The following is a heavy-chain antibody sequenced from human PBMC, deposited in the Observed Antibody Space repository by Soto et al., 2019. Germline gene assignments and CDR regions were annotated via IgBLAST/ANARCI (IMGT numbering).Heavy chain of an antibody. Sequence: QVQLQESGPGLVKPSETLSLTCTVSGGSISNYYWSWIRQPPGKGLEWIGRIYPSGSPNYNPSLKSLVTVSVGTSNHQFSLKLKLTSVTDADSAVYYCARDDFWGARTHDYWGQGSLVTVSP. D-gene: IGHD3-3*01. V-gene: IGHV4-4*07. J-gene: IGHJ4*02. CDR1: GGSISNYY. CDR3: ARDDFWGARTHDY. CDR2: IYPSGSP.